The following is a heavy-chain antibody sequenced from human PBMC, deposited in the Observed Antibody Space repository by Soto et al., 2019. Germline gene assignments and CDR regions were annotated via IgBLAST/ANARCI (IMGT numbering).Heavy chain of an antibody. CDR1: GYTFTSYD. D-gene: IGHD6-19*01. Sequence: ASVKVSCKTSGYTFTSYDIHWVRQATGQGLEWMGWMNPNNGYTDYAQKFQGRVTMTRDTSLSTAYMELSSLTSDDTAVYYCARGRGWRDYWGQGTLVTVSS. CDR2: MNPNNGYT. CDR3: ARGRGWRDY. V-gene: IGHV1-8*01. J-gene: IGHJ4*02.